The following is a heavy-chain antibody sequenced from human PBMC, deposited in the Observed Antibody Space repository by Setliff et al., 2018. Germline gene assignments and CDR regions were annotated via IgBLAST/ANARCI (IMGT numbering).Heavy chain of an antibody. V-gene: IGHV3-7*01. CDR3: ATFWSGYFDY. Sequence: PGGSLSLSCVASGFTFSSYWTSWVRQAPGKGLEWVANIDQFGSQKYYVDSVKGRFTISRDDAQNSVYLQMSTLRAEDTAVYYCATFWSGYFDYWGHGSLVTVSS. CDR1: GFTFSSYW. CDR2: IDQFGSQK. J-gene: IGHJ4*01. D-gene: IGHD3-3*01.